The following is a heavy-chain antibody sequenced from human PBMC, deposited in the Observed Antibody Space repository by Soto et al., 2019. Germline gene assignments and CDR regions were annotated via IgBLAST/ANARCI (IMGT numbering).Heavy chain of an antibody. CDR1: GGSFSGYY. J-gene: IGHJ4*02. CDR3: ARLVAGMLYFDY. D-gene: IGHD6-19*01. CDR2: INHSGST. Sequence: SETLSLTCAVYGGSFSGYYWSWIRRPPGKGLEWIGEINHSGSTNYNPSLKSRVTISVDTSKNQFFLKLSSVAAADTAVYYCARLVAGMLYFDYWGQGTLVTVSS. V-gene: IGHV4-34*01.